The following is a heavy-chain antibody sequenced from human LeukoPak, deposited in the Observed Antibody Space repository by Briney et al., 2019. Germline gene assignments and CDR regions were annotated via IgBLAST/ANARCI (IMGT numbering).Heavy chain of an antibody. CDR2: ISGSGGST. J-gene: IGHJ4*02. D-gene: IGHD2-8*02. CDR3: ATYRQVLLPFES. V-gene: IGHV3-23*01. Sequence: GESLRLSCAASGFTFSSYAMSWVRQAPGKGLEWVSAISGSGGSTYYADSVKGRFTISRDNSKNTLYLQMNSLRAEDTAIYYCATYRQVLLPFESWGQGTLVTVSS. CDR1: GFTFSSYA.